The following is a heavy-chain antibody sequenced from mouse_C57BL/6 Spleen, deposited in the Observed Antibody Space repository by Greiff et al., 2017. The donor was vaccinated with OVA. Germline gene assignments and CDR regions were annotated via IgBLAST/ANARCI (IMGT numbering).Heavy chain of an antibody. CDR3: ARRRDGNGYFDV. CDR1: GYTFTSYW. CDR2: IDPSDSYT. V-gene: IGHV1-69*01. J-gene: IGHJ1*03. D-gene: IGHD2-1*01. Sequence: QVQLKQPGAELVMPGASVKLSCKASGYTFTSYWMHWVKQRPGQGLEWIGEIDPSDSYTNYNQKFKGKSTLTVDKSSSTAYMQLSSLTSEDSAVYYCARRRDGNGYFDVWGTGTTVTVSS.